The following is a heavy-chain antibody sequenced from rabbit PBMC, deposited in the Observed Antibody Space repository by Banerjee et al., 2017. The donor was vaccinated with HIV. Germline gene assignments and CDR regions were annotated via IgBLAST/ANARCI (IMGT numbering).Heavy chain of an antibody. CDR2: IDTYSGNT. CDR3: AREGASVSGYYL. V-gene: IGHV1S45*01. CDR1: GFDFSISYY. D-gene: IGHD1-1*01. J-gene: IGHJ6*01. Sequence: QEQLVESGGGLVQPEGSLTLTCKASGFDFSISYYMCWVRQAPGKGLEWIACIDTYSGNTYYASWAKGRFTISKTSSTTVTLQMTSLTAADTATYFCAREGASVSGYYLWGPGTLVTVS.